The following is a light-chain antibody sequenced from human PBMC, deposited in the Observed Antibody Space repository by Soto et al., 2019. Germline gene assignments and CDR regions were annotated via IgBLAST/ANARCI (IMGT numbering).Light chain of an antibody. CDR2: DAS. V-gene: IGKV1-5*01. J-gene: IGKJ1*01. Sequence: DIQMTQSPSTLSASVGDRVTITCRASQTTDSWLAWYQQTPGEAPKLLIYDASSLESGVPSRFSGSGTGTEFTLTINSLQPTDFATYYCQQYNSYPWTFGQGTKVDIK. CDR3: QQYNSYPWT. CDR1: QTTDSW.